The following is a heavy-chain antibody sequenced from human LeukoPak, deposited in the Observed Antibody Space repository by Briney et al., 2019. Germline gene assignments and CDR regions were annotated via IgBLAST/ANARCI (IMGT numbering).Heavy chain of an antibody. CDR1: GGSISSSSYY. CDR2: IYYSGST. Sequence: SETLSLTCTVSGGSISSSSYYWGWIRQPPGKGLEWIGSIYYSGSTYYNPSLKSRVTISVDTSKNQFSLKLSSVTAADTAVYYCARAGYSSGCFDYWGQGTLVTVSS. V-gene: IGHV4-39*07. D-gene: IGHD6-19*01. CDR3: ARAGYSSGCFDY. J-gene: IGHJ4*02.